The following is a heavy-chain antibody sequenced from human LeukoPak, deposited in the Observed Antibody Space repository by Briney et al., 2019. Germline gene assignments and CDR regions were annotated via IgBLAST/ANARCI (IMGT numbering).Heavy chain of an antibody. Sequence: PGGSLRLSCVASGFPFSSYWMTWVRQAPGKGLEWVSAISGSGGSTYYADSVKGRFTISRDNSKNTLYLQMNSLRAEDTAVYYCAKDLSSTSSFDYWGQGTLVTVSS. CDR3: AKDLSSTSSFDY. D-gene: IGHD2-2*01. CDR1: GFPFSSYW. V-gene: IGHV3-23*01. J-gene: IGHJ4*02. CDR2: ISGSGGST.